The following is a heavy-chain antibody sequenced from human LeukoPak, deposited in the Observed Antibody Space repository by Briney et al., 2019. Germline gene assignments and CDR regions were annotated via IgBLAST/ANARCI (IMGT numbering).Heavy chain of an antibody. CDR1: GFTFNSYC. V-gene: IGHV3-30*18. CDR3: AKPSYYGSRSYMDY. Sequence: GRSLRLSCAASGFTFNSYCMHWVRQAPGKGLEWVAVISYDGSNTYYEASVKGRFTISRDNYKNMLYLQMNSLRDEDTAVYYCAKPSYYGSRSYMDYWGQGTLVTVSS. CDR2: ISYDGSNT. D-gene: IGHD3-10*01. J-gene: IGHJ4*02.